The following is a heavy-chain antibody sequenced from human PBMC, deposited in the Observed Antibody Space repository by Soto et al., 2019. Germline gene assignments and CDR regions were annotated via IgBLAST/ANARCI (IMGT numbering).Heavy chain of an antibody. CDR2: IYPGDSDT. V-gene: IGHV5-51*01. Sequence: GESLKISCKGSGYSFTSYWIGWVRQVPGKGLEWMGIIYPGDSDTRYSPSFQGQVTISADKSISTAYLQWSSLKASDTAMYYCARQNYDFWSGYYGYMDVWGKGTTVTVSS. CDR1: GYSFTSYW. D-gene: IGHD3-3*01. J-gene: IGHJ6*03. CDR3: ARQNYDFWSGYYGYMDV.